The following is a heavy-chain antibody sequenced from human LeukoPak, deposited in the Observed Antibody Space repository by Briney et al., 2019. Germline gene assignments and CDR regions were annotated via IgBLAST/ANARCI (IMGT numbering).Heavy chain of an antibody. CDR2: ISYDGSNK. CDR1: GFTFSSYS. V-gene: IGHV3-30*03. CDR3: ARANLDIVVVPAACGY. D-gene: IGHD2-2*03. Sequence: GGSLRLSCAASGFTFSSYSMNWVRQAPGKGLEWVAVISYDGSNKYYADSVKGRFTISKDNSKNTLYLQMNSLRAEDTAVYYCARANLDIVVVPAACGYWGQGTLVTVSS. J-gene: IGHJ4*02.